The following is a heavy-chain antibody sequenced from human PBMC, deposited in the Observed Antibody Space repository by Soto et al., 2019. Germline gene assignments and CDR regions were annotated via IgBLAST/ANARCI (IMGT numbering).Heavy chain of an antibody. J-gene: IGHJ4*02. CDR1: GFIFSNYW. Sequence: GGSLRLSCAASGFIFSNYWMHWVSQTPGTGLVWVSRISNDGSITNYADSVKGRFTISRDNAKNTLYLQMNSLRAEDTAVYYCAKDLTWNQADYWGQGALVTVSS. CDR3: AKDLTWNQADY. CDR2: ISNDGSIT. V-gene: IGHV3-74*01. D-gene: IGHD1-1*01.